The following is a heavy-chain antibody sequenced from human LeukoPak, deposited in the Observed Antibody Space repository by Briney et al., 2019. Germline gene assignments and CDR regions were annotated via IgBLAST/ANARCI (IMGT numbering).Heavy chain of an antibody. CDR2: ITSSGTTM. CDR1: GFTFSSYE. D-gene: IGHD6-6*01. Sequence: GGSLRLSCAASGFTFSSYEMNWVRQAPGKGLEWVAYITSSGTTMYYADSVRGRFIISRDNAKNSLYLQMNSLRAEDTAVYYCARDGTSIAARPGSFDIWGQGTMVTIS. V-gene: IGHV3-48*03. J-gene: IGHJ3*02. CDR3: ARDGTSIAARPGSFDI.